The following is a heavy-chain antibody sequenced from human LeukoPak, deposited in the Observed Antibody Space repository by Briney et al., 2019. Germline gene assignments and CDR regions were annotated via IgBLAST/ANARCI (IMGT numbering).Heavy chain of an antibody. CDR3: ARDNLQAAAGPSFDY. V-gene: IGHV1-18*01. CDR1: GYTFISYG. CDR2: ISAYNGNT. Sequence: ASVKVSCKASGYTFISYGISWVRQAPGQGLEWMGWISAYNGNTNYAQKLQGRVTMTTDTSTSTAYMELRSLRSDDTAVYYCARDNLQAAAGPSFDYWGQGTLVTVSS. J-gene: IGHJ4*02. D-gene: IGHD6-13*01.